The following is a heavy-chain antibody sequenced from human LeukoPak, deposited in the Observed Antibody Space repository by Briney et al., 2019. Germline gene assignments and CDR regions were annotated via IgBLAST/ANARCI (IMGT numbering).Heavy chain of an antibody. J-gene: IGHJ4*02. CDR2: ISDSGGST. Sequence: GGSLRLSCAASGFTFSSYAMTWVRQAPGKGLEWVSAISDSGGSTYYADSVKGRFTISRDNSKNTLYLQMNSLRAEDTAVYYCAKGGSCSGSSCYSVDYWGQGTLVTVSS. V-gene: IGHV3-23*01. CDR1: GFTFSSYA. CDR3: AKGGSCSGSSCYSVDY. D-gene: IGHD2-15*01.